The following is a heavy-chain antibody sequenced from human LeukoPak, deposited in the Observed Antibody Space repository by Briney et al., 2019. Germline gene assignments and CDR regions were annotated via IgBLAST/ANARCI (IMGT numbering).Heavy chain of an antibody. CDR1: GGTFSSYA. CDR3: ARGAYCGGDCQHPGAIYFYGMDV. J-gene: IGHJ6*02. D-gene: IGHD2-21*02. CDR2: IIPGFGTA. V-gene: IGHV1-69*13. Sequence: SVTVSCKASGGTFSSYAISWVGQAPGQGLEWMGGIIPGFGTANYAQKFQGRVTITADESTSTVYMELSSLRSEDTAVYYCARGAYCGGDCQHPGAIYFYGMDVWGQGTTVTVSS.